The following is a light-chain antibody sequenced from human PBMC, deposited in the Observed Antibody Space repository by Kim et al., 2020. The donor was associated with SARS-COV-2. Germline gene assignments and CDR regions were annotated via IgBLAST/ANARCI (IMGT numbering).Light chain of an antibody. CDR1: NLRKYY. J-gene: IGLJ2*01. CDR3: CSRDSSTQQLL. V-gene: IGLV3-19*01. Sequence: AFEQTVRITCQGANLRKYYTSWLQQKPGPAHILVFFGKNNRPSGIPERFSGSRSGDTASLTITKTQAEDEADYYCCSRDSSTQQLLFGGGTQLTVL. CDR2: GKN.